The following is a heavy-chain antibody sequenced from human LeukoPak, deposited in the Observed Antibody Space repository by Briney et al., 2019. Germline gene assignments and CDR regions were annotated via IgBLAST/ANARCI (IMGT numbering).Heavy chain of an antibody. Sequence: SGRSLRLSCAASGFTFSRYAMHWVRQAPGKGLEWMAVISYDGNQNYYADSVKGRFTISRDSSKSTLYLQMNSLRVDDTAVYYCVRDESLDYWGQGTLVTVSS. CDR3: VRDESLDY. CDR2: ISYDGNQN. V-gene: IGHV3-30*01. J-gene: IGHJ4*02. CDR1: GFTFSRYA.